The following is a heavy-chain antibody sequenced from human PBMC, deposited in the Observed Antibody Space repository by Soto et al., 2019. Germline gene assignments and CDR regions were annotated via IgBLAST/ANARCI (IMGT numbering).Heavy chain of an antibody. D-gene: IGHD5-18*01. J-gene: IGHJ3*02. V-gene: IGHV1-69*13. CDR2: IIPIFGTA. CDR3: ASGDTAMVSYAFDI. CDR1: GGIFRGYA. Sequence: VHVTCMTSGGIFRGYASSCGRQACGQGLEWMGGIIPIFGTANYAQKFQGRVTITADESTSTAYMELSSLRSEDTAVYYCASGDTAMVSYAFDIWGQGTMVTVSS.